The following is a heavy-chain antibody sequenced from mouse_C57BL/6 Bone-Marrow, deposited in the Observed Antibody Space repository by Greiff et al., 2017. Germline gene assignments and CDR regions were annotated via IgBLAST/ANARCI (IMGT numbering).Heavy chain of an antibody. CDR3: AREEGTLYFDV. CDR1: GYTFTSYW. D-gene: IGHD2-14*01. V-gene: IGHV1-50*01. J-gene: IGHJ1*03. Sequence: QVQLQQSGAELVKPGASVKLSCKASGYTFTSYWMQWVKQRPGQGLEWIGEIDPSDSYTNYNQKFKGKATLTVDTSSSTAYMQLSSLTSEDSAVYYCAREEGTLYFDVWGTGTTVTVSS. CDR2: IDPSDSYT.